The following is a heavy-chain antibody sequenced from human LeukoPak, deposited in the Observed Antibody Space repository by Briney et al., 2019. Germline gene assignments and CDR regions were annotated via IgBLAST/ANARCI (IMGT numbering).Heavy chain of an antibody. CDR1: GFTFSSYG. CDR2: IWHDGSNK. V-gene: IGHV3-33*01. D-gene: IGHD6-13*01. J-gene: IGHJ4*02. Sequence: GGSLRLSCAASGFTFSSYGMHWVRQAPGKGLEWVAVIWHDGSNKYYADSVKGRFTISRDNSKNALYLQMSSLRAEDTALYCCARDTGGIDYWGQGTLVTVSS. CDR3: ARDTGGIDY.